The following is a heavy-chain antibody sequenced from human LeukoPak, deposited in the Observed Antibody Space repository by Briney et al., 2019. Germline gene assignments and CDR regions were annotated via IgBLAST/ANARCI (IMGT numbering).Heavy chain of an antibody. CDR3: ARKGATRRNVFDY. CDR2: INPNSGGT. D-gene: IGHD1-26*01. J-gene: IGHJ4*02. V-gene: IGHV1-2*02. Sequence: ASVKVSCKASGYTFTGYYMHWVRQAPGQGLEWMGWINPNSGGTNYAQKFQGRVTMTRDTSISTAYMELSRLRSDDTAVYYCARKGATRRNVFDYWGQGTLVTVSS. CDR1: GYTFTGYY.